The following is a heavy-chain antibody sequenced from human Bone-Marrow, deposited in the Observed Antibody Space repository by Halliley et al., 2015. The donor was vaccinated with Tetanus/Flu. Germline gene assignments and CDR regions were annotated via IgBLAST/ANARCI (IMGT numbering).Heavy chain of an antibody. CDR3: AKDGSGYTSGWFYFNY. D-gene: IGHD6-19*01. J-gene: IGHJ4*02. V-gene: IGHV3-21*01. CDR2: ISIGNSYI. Sequence: SISIGNSYIFYADSVKGRFTISRDSAKNSLYLQMNSLRAEDTAVYYCAKDGSGYTSGWFYFNYWGQGTLVTVSS.